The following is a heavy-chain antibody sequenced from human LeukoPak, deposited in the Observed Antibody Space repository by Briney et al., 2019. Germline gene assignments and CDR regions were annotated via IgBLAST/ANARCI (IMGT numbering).Heavy chain of an antibody. J-gene: IGHJ4*02. Sequence: GGSLRLSCAASGFTVSSNYMSWVRQAPGKGLEWVSVIYSGSSTYYADSVKGRFTISRDNAQRSVYLQMNSLRIEDTAVYYCARGRDASSWGQGTLVTVSS. CDR2: IYSGSST. CDR3: ARGRDASS. V-gene: IGHV3-53*01. CDR1: GFTVSSNY. D-gene: IGHD2-2*01.